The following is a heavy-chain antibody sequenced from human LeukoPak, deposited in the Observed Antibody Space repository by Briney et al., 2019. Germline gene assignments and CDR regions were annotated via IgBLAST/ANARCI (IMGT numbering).Heavy chain of an antibody. CDR2: IIPIFGTA. Sequence: SVKVSCKASGGTFSSYAISWVRQAPGQGLEWMGGIIPIFGTANYAQKFQGRVTITTDESTSTACMELSSLRSEDTAVYYCARDTLLGEGSFLDVWGKGTTVTVSS. CDR3: ARDTLLGEGSFLDV. V-gene: IGHV1-69*05. CDR1: GGTFSSYA. J-gene: IGHJ6*04. D-gene: IGHD3-10*01.